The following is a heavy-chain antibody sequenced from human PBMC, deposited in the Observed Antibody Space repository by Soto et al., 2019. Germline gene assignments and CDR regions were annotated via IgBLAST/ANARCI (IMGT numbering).Heavy chain of an antibody. D-gene: IGHD3-22*01. Sequence: QVQLQESGPGLVKPSETLSLTCSVSDSPISSYYWGWFRQPPGQGLEWVGYVYYTGTTTYNPSLKSRVSVSLATSKNQFSLNLRSVTAADTAVYYCTRIGGYYQTFDRWGQGTLVTVSS. CDR3: TRIGGYYQTFDR. V-gene: IGHV4-59*08. J-gene: IGHJ4*01. CDR1: DSPISSYY. CDR2: VYYTGTT.